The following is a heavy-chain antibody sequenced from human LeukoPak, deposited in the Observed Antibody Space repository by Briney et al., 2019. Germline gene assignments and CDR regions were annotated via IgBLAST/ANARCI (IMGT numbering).Heavy chain of an antibody. V-gene: IGHV1-46*01. CDR3: ARANYGSGLDYLAFVI. D-gene: IGHD3-10*01. CDR2: INPSGGST. J-gene: IGHJ3*02. CDR1: GNTFISYY. Sequence: GASVKVSCKASGNTFISYYMHWVRQAPGQGLEWMGIINPSGGSTSYAQKFQGRVTMTRDTSTSTVYMELSSLRSEDTAVYYCARANYGSGLDYLAFVIWGQGTMVTVSS.